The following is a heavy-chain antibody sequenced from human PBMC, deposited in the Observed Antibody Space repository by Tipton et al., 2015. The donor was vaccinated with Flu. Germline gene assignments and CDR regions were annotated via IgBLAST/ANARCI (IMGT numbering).Heavy chain of an antibody. CDR1: GFTFSDYY. CDR2: INHSGST. J-gene: IGHJ6*02. V-gene: IGHV4-34*01. CDR3: ARSTVGIFGVVEGPHGLDV. D-gene: IGHD3-3*01. Sequence: LRLSCAASGFTFSDYYMSWIRQPPGKGLEWIGEINHSGEWIGEINHSGSTNYNPSLKSRVTISVDTSKNQFSLKLSSVTAADTAVYYCARSTVGIFGVVEGPHGLDVWGHGTTVTVSS.